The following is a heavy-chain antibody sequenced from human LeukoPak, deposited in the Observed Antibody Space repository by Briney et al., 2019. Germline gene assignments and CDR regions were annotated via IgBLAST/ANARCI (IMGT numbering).Heavy chain of an antibody. CDR2: IIPMVDST. J-gene: IGHJ6*02. CDR3: ATYNVDHDETSDGRDV. Sequence: ASVKVSCKAAGCTFGPYVFIWVRQAPGQGLEWVGRIIPMVDSTDHAQKFEGRVTITADKDSSTAYMVMRSLGAEDADEYYCATYNVDHDETSDGRDVWGQGTTVTVSS. CDR1: GCTFGPYV. D-gene: IGHD1-1*01. V-gene: IGHV1-69*04.